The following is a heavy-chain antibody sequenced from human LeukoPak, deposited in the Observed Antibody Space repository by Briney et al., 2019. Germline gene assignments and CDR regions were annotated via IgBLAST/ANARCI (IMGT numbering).Heavy chain of an antibody. J-gene: IGHJ6*03. Sequence: GESLRLSCAASGFSFSDHGFHWVRQAPGKGLDWVAAISDGGSNTYYSDSVKGRFTVSRDNSKDTLYLQMTGLRVEDTAVYYCARELNYYFYMDVWGKGTTVTVS. D-gene: IGHD3-10*01. CDR1: GFSFSDHG. V-gene: IGHV3-30*01. CDR2: ISDGGSNT. CDR3: ARELNYYFYMDV.